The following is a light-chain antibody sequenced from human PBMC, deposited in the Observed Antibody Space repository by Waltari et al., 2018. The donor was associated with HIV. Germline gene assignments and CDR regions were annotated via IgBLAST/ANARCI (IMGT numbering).Light chain of an antibody. J-gene: IGLJ2*01. CDR2: GST. CDR3: QSYDNSLGVV. CDR1: SSNIGAPYD. V-gene: IGLV1-40*01. Sequence: QSVLTQPPSVSGAPGQRVTISCTGGSSNIGAPYDVHWYQQFPGTAPKLLIYGSTNRPSGVPDRVSGSKSGTSASLASTGLQAEDEADYYCQSYDNSLGVVFGGGTKLTVL.